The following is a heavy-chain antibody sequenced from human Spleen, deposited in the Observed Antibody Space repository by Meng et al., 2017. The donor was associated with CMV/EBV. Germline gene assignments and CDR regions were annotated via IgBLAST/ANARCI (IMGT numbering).Heavy chain of an antibody. CDR1: GGSISGTNYY. D-gene: IGHD1-1*01. Sequence: SETLSLTCTVSGGSISGTNYYWTWIRQPPGRGLEWIGYISYIGSTNYNPSLKSRVTISVDTSKNQFSLKLRSVTAADTAIFYCARDILERNAFDMWGQGTMVTVSS. V-gene: IGHV4-61*01. CDR2: ISYIGST. J-gene: IGHJ3*02. CDR3: ARDILERNAFDM.